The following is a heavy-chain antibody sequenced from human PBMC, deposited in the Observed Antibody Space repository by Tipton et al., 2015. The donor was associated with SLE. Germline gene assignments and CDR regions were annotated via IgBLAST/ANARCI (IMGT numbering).Heavy chain of an antibody. V-gene: IGHV3-33*01. D-gene: IGHD5-18*01. CDR2: IRYDGSNK. Sequence: RSLRLSCAASGFTFSSYGMHWVRQAPGKGLEWVAFIRYDGSNKYYADSVKGRFTISRDNSKNSLYLQMNSLRAEDTAVYFCARVRSQRDAFDMWGQGTMVTVSS. CDR1: GFTFSSYG. J-gene: IGHJ3*02. CDR3: ARVRSQRDAFDM.